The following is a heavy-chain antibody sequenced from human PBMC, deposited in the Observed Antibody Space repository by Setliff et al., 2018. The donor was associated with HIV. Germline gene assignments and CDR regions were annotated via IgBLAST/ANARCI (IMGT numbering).Heavy chain of an antibody. CDR3: ARHAAGPDGPFDY. J-gene: IGHJ4*02. CDR2: IYYSGSA. CDR1: GGSISSGGYY. Sequence: PSETLSLTCTVSGGSISSGGYYWSWTRQHPGKGLEWIGYIYYSGSAYYNPSLKSRFTISVDTSKNQFSLKLSSVIAADTAVYYCARHAAGPDGPFDYWGQGTLVTVSS. D-gene: IGHD2-2*01. V-gene: IGHV4-30-4*01.